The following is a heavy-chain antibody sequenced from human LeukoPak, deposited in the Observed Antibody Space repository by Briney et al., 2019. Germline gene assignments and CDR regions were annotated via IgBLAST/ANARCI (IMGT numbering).Heavy chain of an antibody. J-gene: IGHJ4*02. CDR2: ISDSGDRT. V-gene: IGHV3-23*01. D-gene: IGHD2-15*01. CDR3: ARHTGYCSGGSCYGDF. CDR1: GFTFSSYA. Sequence: TGGSLRLSCAASGFTFSSYAMSWVRQAPGKGLEWVSGISDSGDRTQYADSVKGRFTISRDNSKNTLYLQMNSLRAEDTAIYYCARHTGYCSGGSCYGDFWGQGTLVTVSS.